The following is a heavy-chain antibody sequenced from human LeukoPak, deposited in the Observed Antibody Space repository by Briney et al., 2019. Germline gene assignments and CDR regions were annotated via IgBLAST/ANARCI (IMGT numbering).Heavy chain of an antibody. CDR2: ISNSGSSL. CDR3: ARDMGYSGSWPGYFDY. J-gene: IGHJ4*02. D-gene: IGHD1-26*01. CDR1: GFTFSDYS. V-gene: IGHV3-48*04. Sequence: GGSPRLSCAVSGFTFSDYSMNWVRQAPGKGLEWISYISNSGSSLYYADSVKGRFTISRDNAKNSVYLQMKSLRAEDTTVYYCARDMGYSGSWPGYFDYWGQGVLVTVSS.